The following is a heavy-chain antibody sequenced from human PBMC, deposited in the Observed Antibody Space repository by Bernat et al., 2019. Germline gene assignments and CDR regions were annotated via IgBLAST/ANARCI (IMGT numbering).Heavy chain of an antibody. V-gene: IGHV1-69*06. CDR2: IIPIFGTA. CDR1: GGTFSSYA. J-gene: IGHJ6*03. Sequence: QVQLVQSGAEVKKPGSSVKVSCKASGGTFSSYAISWVRQAPGQGLEWMGGIIPIFGTANYAQKFQGRVTITADKSTSTAYMELSSLRSEDTAVCYCARENAGGTETAPYYYYYMDVWGKGTTVTVSS. D-gene: IGHD1-1*01. CDR3: ARENAGGTETAPYYYYYMDV.